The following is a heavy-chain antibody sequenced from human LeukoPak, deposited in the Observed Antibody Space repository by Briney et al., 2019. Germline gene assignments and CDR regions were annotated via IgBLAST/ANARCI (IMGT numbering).Heavy chain of an antibody. CDR3: ARDISRWNELDS. Sequence: SETLSLTCTVSGGSISSGNYYWTWIRQPAGKGLEWIGRIYASGSTNYNPSLKSRVAISVDTSKNHFSLKLTSVTAADTAVYYCARDISRWNELDSWGQGTLVTVSS. CDR1: GGSISSGNYY. CDR2: IYASGST. J-gene: IGHJ4*02. D-gene: IGHD1-1*01. V-gene: IGHV4-61*02.